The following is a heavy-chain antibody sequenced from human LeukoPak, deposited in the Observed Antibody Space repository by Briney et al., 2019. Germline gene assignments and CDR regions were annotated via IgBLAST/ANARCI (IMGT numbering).Heavy chain of an antibody. Sequence: PGGSLRLSCAASGFTFSSYSMNWVRQAPGKGLEWVSSISSSSYIYYADSVKGRFTISRDNAKNSLYLQMNSLRAEDTAVYYCASVQRELLHTDDYYYYGMDVWGQGTTVTVSS. J-gene: IGHJ6*02. D-gene: IGHD1-26*01. V-gene: IGHV3-21*01. CDR1: GFTFSSYS. CDR3: ASVQRELLHTDDYYYYGMDV. CDR2: ISSSSYI.